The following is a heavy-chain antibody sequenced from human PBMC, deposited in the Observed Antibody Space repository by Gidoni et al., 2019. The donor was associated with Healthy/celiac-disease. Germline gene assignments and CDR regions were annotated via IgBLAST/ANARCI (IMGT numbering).Heavy chain of an antibody. CDR1: GFTFSSYG. Sequence: QVQLVASGGGVVQPGRSLRLSCAASGFTFSSYGMHWVRQAPGKGLEWVAVIWYDGSNKYYADSVKGRFTISRDNSKNTLYLQMNSLRAEDTAVYYCARGGSGYDASLDSWGQGSLVTVSS. CDR2: IWYDGSNK. CDR3: ARGGSGYDASLDS. V-gene: IGHV3-33*01. J-gene: IGHJ4*02. D-gene: IGHD5-12*01.